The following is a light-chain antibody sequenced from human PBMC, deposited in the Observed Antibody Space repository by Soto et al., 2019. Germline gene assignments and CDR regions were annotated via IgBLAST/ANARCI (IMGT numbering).Light chain of an antibody. CDR1: LSIISW. V-gene: IGKV1-5*03. J-gene: IGKJ1*01. CDR3: QQYLTWT. CDR2: KAS. Sequence: DIQMTQSPSTLSASVGDRVTITCRASLSIISWLAWYQQKPGKAPKLLIYKASSLESGVPSRFGGSGSGTEFTLTINSLQPDDFATYYCQQYLTWTFGQGTKVEMK.